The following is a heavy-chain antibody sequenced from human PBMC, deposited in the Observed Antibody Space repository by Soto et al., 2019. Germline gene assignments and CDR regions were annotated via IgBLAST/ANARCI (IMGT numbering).Heavy chain of an antibody. V-gene: IGHV3-30*18. J-gene: IGHJ4*02. D-gene: IGHD3-9*01. CDR1: GFIFSDYG. CDR2: ISYHGSNK. CDR3: AKDVNYDILAGYYYY. Sequence: GGSLGLSCVVSGFIFSDYGMHWVRQAPGKGLEWVAAISYHGSNKYYIDSVKGRFTVSRDNSKNTLFLQMRRLRAEDTAVYYCAKDVNYDILAGYYYYWGQGTQVTVSS.